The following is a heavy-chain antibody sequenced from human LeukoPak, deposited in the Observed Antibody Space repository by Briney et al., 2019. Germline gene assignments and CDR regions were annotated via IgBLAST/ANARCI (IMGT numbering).Heavy chain of an antibody. J-gene: IGHJ4*02. D-gene: IGHD2-2*01. CDR3: ASGPDHIVVVPAAITMPTLEYM. CDR1: GFTFSSYS. CDR2: ISSSSSYI. V-gene: IGHV3-21*04. Sequence: PGGSLRLSCAASGFTFSSYSMNWVRQAPGKGLEWVSSISSSSSYIYYADSVKGRFTISRDNAKNSLYLQMNSLRAEDTAVYYCASGPDHIVVVPAAITMPTLEYMWGQGTLVTVSS.